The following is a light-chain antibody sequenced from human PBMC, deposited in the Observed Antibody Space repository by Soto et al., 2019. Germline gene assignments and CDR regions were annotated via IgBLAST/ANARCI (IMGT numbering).Light chain of an antibody. Sequence: QSALAQPASVSGSPGQSITISCTGTSSDVGSYNYVSWYQQHPGKAPKLMIYEVSDRPSGISSRFSGSKSGNTASLTISGLQTEDEADYYCSSYTSSSTLFGTGTKATV. V-gene: IGLV2-14*01. J-gene: IGLJ1*01. CDR2: EVS. CDR1: SSDVGSYNY. CDR3: SSYTSSSTL.